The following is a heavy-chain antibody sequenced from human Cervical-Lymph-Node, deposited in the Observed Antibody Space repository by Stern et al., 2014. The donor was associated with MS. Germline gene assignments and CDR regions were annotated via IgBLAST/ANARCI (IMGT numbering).Heavy chain of an antibody. CDR3: ARSSSPSPYYYYGMDV. D-gene: IGHD6-13*01. V-gene: IGHV3-33*01. Sequence: VQLVESGGGVVQPGRSLRLSCAASGFTFSSYGMHWVRQAPGKGLEWVAGIWYDGSNKYYADAVKGRFTISRDNSKNTLYLQMNSLRAEDTAVYYCARSSSPSPYYYYGMDVWGQGTTVTVSS. CDR1: GFTFSSYG. J-gene: IGHJ6*02. CDR2: IWYDGSNK.